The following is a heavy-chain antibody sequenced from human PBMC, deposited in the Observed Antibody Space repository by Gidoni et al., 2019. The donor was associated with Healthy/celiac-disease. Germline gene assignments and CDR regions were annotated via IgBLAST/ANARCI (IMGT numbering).Heavy chain of an antibody. Sequence: QVQLQESGPGLVKPSQTLSITCTVSGGSISSGGYYWSWIRQHPGKGLEWIGYIYDSGGTYYTPSLKSRVPISVDTSKNPFSLKLSSVTAADTAVYYCARVLGGALRVFDIWGQGTMVTVSS. CDR2: IYDSGGT. J-gene: IGHJ3*02. CDR3: ARVLGGALRVFDI. CDR1: GGSISSGGYY. D-gene: IGHD1-26*01. V-gene: IGHV4-31*03.